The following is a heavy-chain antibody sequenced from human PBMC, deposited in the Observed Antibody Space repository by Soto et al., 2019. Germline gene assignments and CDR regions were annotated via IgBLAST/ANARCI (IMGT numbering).Heavy chain of an antibody. D-gene: IGHD3-16*01. J-gene: IGHJ5*02. CDR2: INAGNGNT. CDR1: GYTLTSYA. V-gene: IGHV1-3*01. CDR3: ARGYGGPIGWFDP. Sequence: ASVKVSCKDSGYTLTSYAMHWVRQAPGQRLEWMGWINAGNGNTKYSQKFQGRVTITRDTSASTAYMELSSLRSEDTAVYYCARGYGGPIGWFDPWGQGTLVTVSS.